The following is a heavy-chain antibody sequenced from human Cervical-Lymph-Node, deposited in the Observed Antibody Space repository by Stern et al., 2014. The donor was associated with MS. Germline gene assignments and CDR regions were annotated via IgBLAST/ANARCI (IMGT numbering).Heavy chain of an antibody. J-gene: IGHJ4*02. Sequence: EVQLVQSGGGVIQPGGSLRLSCTASGFTVSRDYMTWVRQVPGKGLEWVSLIKNVGSTFYTDSVKGRFTISRDDSKNTVYLHMSSLRAEDTAMYYCARDTSSPERSDWWGQGTLVTVSS. D-gene: IGHD1-1*01. CDR3: ARDTSSPERSDW. CDR1: GFTVSRDY. CDR2: IKNVGST. V-gene: IGHV3-53*01.